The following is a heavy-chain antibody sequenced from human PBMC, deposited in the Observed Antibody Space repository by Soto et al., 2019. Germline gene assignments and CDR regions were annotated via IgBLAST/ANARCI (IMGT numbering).Heavy chain of an antibody. Sequence: VQLVQSGAEVKKPGASVKVSCKASGYTFTSYDINWVRQATGQGLEWMGWMNPNSGNTGYAQKFQGRVTMTRNTTISTAYMELSSLRSEDTAVYYCARGADIVVVPAAETRLTSGGDDAFDIWGEGTMVIVSS. CDR2: MNPNSGNT. V-gene: IGHV1-8*01. CDR1: GYTFTSYD. D-gene: IGHD2-2*01. CDR3: ARGADIVVVPAAETRLTSGGDDAFDI. J-gene: IGHJ3*02.